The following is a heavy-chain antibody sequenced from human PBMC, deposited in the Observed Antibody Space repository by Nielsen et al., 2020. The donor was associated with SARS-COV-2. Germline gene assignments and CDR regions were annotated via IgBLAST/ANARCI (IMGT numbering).Heavy chain of an antibody. D-gene: IGHD2-15*01. V-gene: IGHV3-23*01. J-gene: IGHJ4*02. CDR2: ISGSGGST. Sequence: GESLKISCAASGFTFSSYAMSWVRQAPGKGLEWVSAISGSGGSTYYADSVKGRFTISRDNSKNTLYLQMNSLRAEDTAVYYCAKVGNLYCSGGSCYLDYWGQGTLVTVSS. CDR1: GFTFSSYA. CDR3: AKVGNLYCSGGSCYLDY.